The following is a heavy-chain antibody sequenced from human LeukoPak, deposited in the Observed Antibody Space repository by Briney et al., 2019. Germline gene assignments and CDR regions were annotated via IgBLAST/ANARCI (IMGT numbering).Heavy chain of an antibody. J-gene: IGHJ4*02. D-gene: IGHD2-21*02. V-gene: IGHV1-69*13. Sequence: ASVKDSCKASGGTFSSYAISWVRQAPGQGLEWMGGITPIFRTPNYAQKFQGRVTITAVESMSTAYIELSSLRSEDTAVYYCARGWLAETTVVTPYNYWGQGTLVTVSS. CDR1: GGTFSSYA. CDR2: ITPIFRTP. CDR3: ARGWLAETTVVTPYNY.